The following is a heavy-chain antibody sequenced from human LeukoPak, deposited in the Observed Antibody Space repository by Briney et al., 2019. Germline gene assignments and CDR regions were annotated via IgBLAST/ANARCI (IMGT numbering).Heavy chain of an antibody. CDR2: IRYNGSNK. CDR3: AKDGGSDPDSFDI. CDR1: GFIFNTYV. V-gene: IGHV3-30*02. Sequence: HPGGSLRLSCAASGFIFNTYVMHWVRQAPGKGLEWLAFIRYNGSNKNYADSVKGRFTISRDNTKNSLYLQMNSLRAEDTAVYYCAKDGGSDPDSFDIWGQGTMVTVSS. D-gene: IGHD2-15*01. J-gene: IGHJ3*02.